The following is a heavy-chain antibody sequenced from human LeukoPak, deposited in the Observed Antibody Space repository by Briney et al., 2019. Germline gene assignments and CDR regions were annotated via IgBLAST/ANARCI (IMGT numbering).Heavy chain of an antibody. J-gene: IGHJ6*03. Sequence: GGSLRLSCAASGFTFISYAMSWVRQAPGKGLEWVSAISGSGGSTYYADSVKGRFTISIDNSKNTLYLQMNSLRAEETAVYYWSKGQSYSSSSRSHYYYYMDIWGKGTTVTVSS. CDR1: GFTFISYA. V-gene: IGHV3-23*01. CDR2: ISGSGGST. CDR3: SKGQSYSSSSRSHYYYYMDI. D-gene: IGHD6-6*01.